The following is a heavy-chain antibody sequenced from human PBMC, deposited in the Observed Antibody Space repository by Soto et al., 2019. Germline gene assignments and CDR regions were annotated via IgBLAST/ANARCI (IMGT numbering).Heavy chain of an antibody. J-gene: IGHJ4*02. V-gene: IGHV1-2*02. D-gene: IGHD3-10*01. CDR3: ARDLNPRFGPGSLHGFFDY. CDR1: GYTFIDHY. CDR2: INTNNGNT. Sequence: ASVKVSCKVSGYTFIDHYIHWMRQAPGQGLEWMGWINTNNGNTKYAEKFQGRVTMTRDTSITTVYMELSRLRSDDAAVYYCARDLNPRFGPGSLHGFFDYWGQGTLVTVSS.